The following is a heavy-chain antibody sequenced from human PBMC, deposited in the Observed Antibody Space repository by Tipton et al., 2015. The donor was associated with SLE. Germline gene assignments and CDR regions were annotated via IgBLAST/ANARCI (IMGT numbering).Heavy chain of an antibody. CDR2: ISGSGGST. Sequence: SLRLSCAASGFTFSSYAMSWVRQAPGKGLEWVSAISGSGGSTYYADSVKGRFTISRDNSKNTLYLQMNSLRAEDTAVYYCAKGLSGSGTSGVVVYWGQGTLVTVSS. CDR1: GFTFSSYA. CDR3: AKGLSGSGTSGVVVY. J-gene: IGHJ4*02. D-gene: IGHD2-15*01. V-gene: IGHV3-23*01.